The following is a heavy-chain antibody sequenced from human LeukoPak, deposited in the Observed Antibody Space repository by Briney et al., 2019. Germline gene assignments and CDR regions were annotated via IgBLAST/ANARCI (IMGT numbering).Heavy chain of an antibody. CDR2: IYSGGST. V-gene: IGHV3-53*01. CDR3: ARRDTAMVPGAFDI. CDR1: GFTVSSNY. J-gene: IGHJ3*02. D-gene: IGHD5-18*01. Sequence: GGSLRLSCAASGFTVSSNYMSWVRQAPGKGLEWVSVIYSGGSTYYADSVKGRFTISRDNSKNTLYLQMNSLRAEDTAVYYCARRDTAMVPGAFDIWGQGTMVTVSS.